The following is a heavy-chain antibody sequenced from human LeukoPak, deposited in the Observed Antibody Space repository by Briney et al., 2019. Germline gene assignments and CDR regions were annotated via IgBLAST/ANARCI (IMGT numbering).Heavy chain of an antibody. CDR1: GYTFTNND. V-gene: IGHV1-8*01. J-gene: IGHJ4*02. CDR3: TRGRAAGD. Sequence: ASVKVSCKASGYTFTNNDINWVRQATGQGIEWMGWVSPDSGDTGYAPNFRGRVTMTTDTSINTTYMELTSLTSEDTAIYYCTRGRAAGDWGQGTLVTVSS. CDR2: VSPDSGDT. D-gene: IGHD6-19*01.